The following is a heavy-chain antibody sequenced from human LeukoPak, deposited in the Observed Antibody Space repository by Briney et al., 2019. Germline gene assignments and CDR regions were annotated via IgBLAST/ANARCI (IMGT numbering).Heavy chain of an antibody. CDR1: GFTFSSYS. Sequence: PGGSLRLSCAASGFTFSSYSMNWVRQAPGKGLEWVSSISSSSSYIYYADSVKGRFTISRDNAKNSLYLQMNSLRAEDTAVYYCARGAIAAASYFDYWGQGTLVTVSS. CDR2: ISSSSSYI. V-gene: IGHV3-21*01. D-gene: IGHD6-13*01. J-gene: IGHJ4*02. CDR3: ARGAIAAASYFDY.